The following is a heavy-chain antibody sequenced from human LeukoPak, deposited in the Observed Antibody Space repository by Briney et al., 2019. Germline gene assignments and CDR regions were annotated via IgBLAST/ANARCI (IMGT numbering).Heavy chain of an antibody. J-gene: IGHJ4*02. CDR2: VSSYNDDT. CDR1: GYTFTYYG. Sequence: ASVKVSCKASGYTFTYYGISWVRQAPGQGLEWLGWVSSYNDDTNYAQKFQGRVTMTTDTSTSTAYMELRSLRSEDTAVYYCVRDGDAGYDSFDYWGQGTLVTVSS. V-gene: IGHV1-18*01. D-gene: IGHD5-12*01. CDR3: VRDGDAGYDSFDY.